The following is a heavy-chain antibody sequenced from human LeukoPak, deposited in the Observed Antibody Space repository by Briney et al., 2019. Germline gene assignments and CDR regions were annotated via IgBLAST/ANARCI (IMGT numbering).Heavy chain of an antibody. V-gene: IGHV3-15*01. D-gene: IGHD3-9*01. CDR3: TTSYDILTGYGYFDY. Sequence: PGGSLRLSCVASGFTFSNAWMSWVRQAPGKGLEWVGRIKSKADGGTTDYAAPVKGRFTISRDDSKNTLYLQMNSLKTEDTAVYYCTTSYDILTGYGYFDYWGQGTLVTVSS. CDR2: IKSKADGGTT. J-gene: IGHJ4*02. CDR1: GFTFSNAW.